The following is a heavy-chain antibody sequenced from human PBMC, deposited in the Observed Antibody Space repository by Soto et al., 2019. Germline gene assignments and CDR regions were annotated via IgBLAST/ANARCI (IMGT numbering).Heavy chain of an antibody. CDR2: ISGSGGST. D-gene: IGHD3-22*01. CDR3: AKGFYYYDSSGYYSDAFDI. Sequence: EVQLLESGGGLVQPGGSLRLSCAASGFTFSSYAMSWVRQAPGKGLEWVSAISGSGGSTYYADSVKGRFTISRDNSKNTLYLQMNSLRAEDTAVYYCAKGFYYYDSSGYYSDAFDIWGQGTMVTVSS. J-gene: IGHJ3*02. CDR1: GFTFSSYA. V-gene: IGHV3-23*01.